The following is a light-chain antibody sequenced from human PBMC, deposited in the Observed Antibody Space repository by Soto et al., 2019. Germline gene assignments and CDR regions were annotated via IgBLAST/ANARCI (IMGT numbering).Light chain of an antibody. CDR2: DAS. J-gene: IGKJ1*01. CDR3: QQRSNWWT. CDR1: QSVSSY. V-gene: IGKV3-11*01. Sequence: EIVLTQSPAPLSLSPGERATLSRRASQSVSSYLAWYQQKPGQAPRLLIYDASNRATGIPARFSGSGSGTDFTPTISSLEPEDFAVYYCQQRSNWWTFGQGTKVDIK.